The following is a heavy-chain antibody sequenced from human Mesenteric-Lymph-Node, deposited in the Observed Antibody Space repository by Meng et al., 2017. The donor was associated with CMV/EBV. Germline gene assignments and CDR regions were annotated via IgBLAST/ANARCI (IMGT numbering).Heavy chain of an antibody. V-gene: IGHV3-21*01. CDR2: ISSSSSYI. CDR3: ARGGSGYPYGLGY. D-gene: IGHD5-18*01. J-gene: IGHJ4*02. CDR1: GFTFSSYS. Sequence: GGSLRLSCAASGFTFSSYSMNWVRQAPGKGLEWVSSISSSSSYIYYADSVKGRFTISRDNAKNTLYLQMNSLRAEDTAVYYCARGGSGYPYGLGYWGQGTLVTVSS.